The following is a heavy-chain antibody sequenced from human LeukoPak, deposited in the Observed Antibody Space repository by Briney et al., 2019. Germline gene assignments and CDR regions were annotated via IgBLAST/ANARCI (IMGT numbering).Heavy chain of an antibody. CDR1: GFDISDYG. CDR3: ARVVRHLYYYYGMDV. CDR2: LHYDGITV. Sequence: PGGSLRLSCVASGFDISDYGTHWVRQAPGKGLEWVGFLHYDGITVYFADSVKGRFIISRDNSKNTLYLQMNSLRAEDTAVYYCARVVRHLYYYYGMDVWGQGTTVTVSS. D-gene: IGHD6-6*01. V-gene: IGHV3-30*02. J-gene: IGHJ6*02.